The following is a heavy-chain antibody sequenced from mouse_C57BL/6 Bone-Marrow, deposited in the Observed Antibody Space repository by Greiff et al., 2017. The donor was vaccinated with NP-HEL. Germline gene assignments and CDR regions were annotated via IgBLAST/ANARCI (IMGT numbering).Heavy chain of an antibody. CDR1: EYEFPSHD. CDR2: INSDGGST. J-gene: IGHJ1*03. D-gene: IGHD2-5*01. CDR3: ARRGYSNYPYWYFDV. Sequence: EVKLVESGGGLVQPGESLKLSCESNEYEFPSHDMSWVRKTPEKRLELVAAINSDGGSTYYPDTMERRFIISRDNTKKTLYLQMSSLRSEDTALYYCARRGYSNYPYWYFDVWGTGTTLTVSS. V-gene: IGHV5-2*01.